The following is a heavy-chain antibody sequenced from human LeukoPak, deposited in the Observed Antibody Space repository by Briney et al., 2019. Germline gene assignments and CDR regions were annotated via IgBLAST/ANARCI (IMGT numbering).Heavy chain of an antibody. D-gene: IGHD1-14*01. J-gene: IGHJ4*02. V-gene: IGHV4-59*12. CDR2: VYYTGST. Sequence: SETLSLTCSLSGGSISNKYWSWIRQAPGKGLEWIGYVYYTGSTSYNPSLKSRVTISLDTSKKQFFLTLTSVTAADTAVYYCARDWPVTGVDFWGQGTLVTVSS. CDR1: GGSISNKY. CDR3: ARDWPVTGVDF.